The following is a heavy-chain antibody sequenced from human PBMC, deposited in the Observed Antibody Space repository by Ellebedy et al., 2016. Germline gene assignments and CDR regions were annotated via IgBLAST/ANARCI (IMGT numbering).Heavy chain of an antibody. J-gene: IGHJ4*02. CDR1: GFTFRSYS. CDR3: ARDPFVEGDY. CDR2: FSANSAYI. Sequence: GGSLRLSCAASGFTFRSYSMTWVRQAPGKGLEWVSSFSANSAYISYATALKGRFTISRDDAKNSLYLQMNSLRADDTAVYYCARDPFVEGDYWGRGTRVTVSS. V-gene: IGHV3-21*01. D-gene: IGHD3-3*01.